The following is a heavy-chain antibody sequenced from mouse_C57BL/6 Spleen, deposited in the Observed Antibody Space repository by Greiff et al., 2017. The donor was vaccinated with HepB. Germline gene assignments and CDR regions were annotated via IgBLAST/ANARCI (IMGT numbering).Heavy chain of an antibody. D-gene: IGHD1-1*01. Sequence: EVKVVESGPVLVKPGASVKMSCKASGYTFTDYYMNWVKQSHGKSLEWIGVINPYNGGTSYNQKFKGKATLTVDKSSSTAYMELNSLTSEDSAVYYCVYYYGSVWYFDVWGTGTTVTVSS. J-gene: IGHJ1*03. CDR3: VYYYGSVWYFDV. CDR1: GYTFTDYY. V-gene: IGHV1-19*01. CDR2: INPYNGGT.